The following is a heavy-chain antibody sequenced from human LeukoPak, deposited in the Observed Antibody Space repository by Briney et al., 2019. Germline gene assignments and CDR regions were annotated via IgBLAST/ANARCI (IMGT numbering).Heavy chain of an antibody. J-gene: IGHJ4*02. CDR2: ISGSGGST. CDR3: AKDRRYCSSTSCYTAPIGY. CDR1: GFTFSSYG. Sequence: GGSLRLSCAASGFTFSSYGMSWVRQAPGKGLEWVSAISGSGGSTYYADSVKGRFTISRDNSKNTLYLQMNSLRAEDTAVYYCAKDRRYCSSTSCYTAPIGYWGQGTLVTVSS. V-gene: IGHV3-23*01. D-gene: IGHD2-2*02.